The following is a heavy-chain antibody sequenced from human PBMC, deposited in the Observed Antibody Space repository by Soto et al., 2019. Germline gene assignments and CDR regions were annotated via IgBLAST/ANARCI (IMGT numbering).Heavy chain of an antibody. D-gene: IGHD4-17*01. CDR2: IYYSGST. CDR3: AQGVGLTVTTGRFDY. Sequence: QLQLQESGPGLVKPSETLSLTCTVSGGSISSSSYYWGWIRQPPGKGLEWIGSIYYSGSTYYNPSLKSRVTISVDTSKNQFSLKLSSVTAADTAVYYCAQGVGLTVTTGRFDYWGQGTLVTVSS. V-gene: IGHV4-39*01. J-gene: IGHJ4*02. CDR1: GGSISSSSYY.